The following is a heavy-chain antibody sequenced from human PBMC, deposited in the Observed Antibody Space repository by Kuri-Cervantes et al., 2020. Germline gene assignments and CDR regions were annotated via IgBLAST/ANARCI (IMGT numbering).Heavy chain of an antibody. D-gene: IGHD2-15*01. J-gene: IGHJ6*03. CDR2: INSDGSST. CDR3: TRGFCSGGSCGYMDV. V-gene: IGHV3-74*01. CDR1: GFTFSSYW. Sequence: GESLKISCAASGFTFSSYWMHWVRQAPGKGLVWVSRINSDGSSTSYADSVKGRFTFSRDDSKNTAYLQMNSLKTEDTAVYFCTRGFCSGGSCGYMDVWGKGTTVTVSS.